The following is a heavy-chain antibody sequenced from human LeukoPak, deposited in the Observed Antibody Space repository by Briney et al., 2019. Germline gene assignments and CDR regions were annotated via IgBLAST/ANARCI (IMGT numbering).Heavy chain of an antibody. Sequence: SETLSLTCTVSGGSISSKSYYWSWIRQPAGKGLEWIGRIYTSGSTDYNPSLNRRVTISRDTSKNEFSLILSSLTPADTAVYYCARDSPPAYCSSGSCYFDSWGQGTLVTVSS. V-gene: IGHV4-61*02. CDR3: ARDSPPAYCSSGSCYFDS. CDR1: GGSISSKSYY. CDR2: IYTSGST. D-gene: IGHD2-15*01. J-gene: IGHJ4*02.